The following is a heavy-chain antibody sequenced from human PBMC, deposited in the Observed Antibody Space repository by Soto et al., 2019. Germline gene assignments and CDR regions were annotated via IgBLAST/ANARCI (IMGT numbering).Heavy chain of an antibody. J-gene: IGHJ3*02. Sequence: QVQLVQSGAEVKKPGSSVKVSCKASGGTFSSYTISWVRQAPGQGLEWMGRIIPILGIANYAQKFQGRVTITADKSTSTAYIELSSLRSEDTAVYYCARDDLQPVAGGGDSAFDIWGQGTMVTVSS. D-gene: IGHD6-19*01. CDR3: ARDDLQPVAGGGDSAFDI. V-gene: IGHV1-69*08. CDR1: GGTFSSYT. CDR2: IIPILGIA.